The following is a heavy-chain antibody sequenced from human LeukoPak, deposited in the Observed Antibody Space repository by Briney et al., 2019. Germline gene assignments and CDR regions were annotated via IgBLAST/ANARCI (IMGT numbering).Heavy chain of an antibody. Sequence: GGSLRLSCAASGFTFSYYWMHWVRHVPGKGLVWVSRIKNDGSITNYADSVKGRFTISRDNAKNTLYLQMNSLRAEDTAVYYCARVFGYGSGGQTFDPWGQGTLVTVSS. CDR3: ARVFGYGSGGQTFDP. CDR2: IKNDGSIT. CDR1: GFTFSYYW. J-gene: IGHJ5*02. V-gene: IGHV3-74*01. D-gene: IGHD3-10*01.